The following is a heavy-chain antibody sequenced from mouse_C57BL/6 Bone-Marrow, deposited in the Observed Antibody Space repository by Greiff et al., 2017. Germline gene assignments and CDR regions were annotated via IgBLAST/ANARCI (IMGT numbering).Heavy chain of an antibody. V-gene: IGHV10-1*01. J-gene: IGHJ2*01. CDR3: VRSPQGGSSLYFDD. D-gene: IGHD1-1*01. Sequence: EVQGVESGGGLVQPKGSLKLSCAASGFSFNTYAMNWVRQAPGKGLEWVARIRSKSNNYATYYADSVKDRFTISRDDSESMLYLQMNNLKTEDTAMYYCVRSPQGGSSLYFDDWGQGTTLTVSS. CDR1: GFSFNTYA. CDR2: IRSKSNNYAT.